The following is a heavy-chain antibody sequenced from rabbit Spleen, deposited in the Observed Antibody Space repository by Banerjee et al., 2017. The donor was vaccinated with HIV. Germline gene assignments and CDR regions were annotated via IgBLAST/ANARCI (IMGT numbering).Heavy chain of an antibody. CDR2: IDPVFGST. J-gene: IGHJ6*01. Sequence: QLKESGGGLVQPGGSLKVSCIASGFDFSSYYMTWVRQAPGKGLEWIGYIDPVFGSTYYASWVNGRFTISSHNAQNTLYLQLNSLTAADTATYFCARDTGSSFSSYGMDLWGQGTLVTVS. CDR3: ARDTGSSFSSYGMDL. V-gene: IGHV1S7*01. CDR1: GFDFSSYY. D-gene: IGHD8-1*01.